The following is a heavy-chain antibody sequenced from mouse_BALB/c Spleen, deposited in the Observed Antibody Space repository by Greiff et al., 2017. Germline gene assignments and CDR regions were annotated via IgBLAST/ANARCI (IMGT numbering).Heavy chain of an antibody. D-gene: IGHD2-3*01. Sequence: QVQLQQSGAELVKPGASVKLSCKASGYTFTSYWMHWVKQRPGQGLEWIGEINPSNGRTNYNEKFKSKATLTVDKSSSTAYMQLSSLTSEDSAVYYCASHDGYYEGFAYWGQGTLVTVSA. CDR1: GYTFTSYW. V-gene: IGHV1S81*02. J-gene: IGHJ3*01. CDR2: INPSNGRT. CDR3: ASHDGYYEGFAY.